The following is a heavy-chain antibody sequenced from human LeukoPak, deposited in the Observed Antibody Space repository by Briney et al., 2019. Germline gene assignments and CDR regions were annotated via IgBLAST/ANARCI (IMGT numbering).Heavy chain of an antibody. CDR3: AKGTHYYDSSGSSDY. J-gene: IGHJ4*02. D-gene: IGHD3-22*01. Sequence: GGSLRLSCAASGITFSTYWMTWVRQAPGKGLEWVSAISGSGGSTYYADSVKGRFTISRDNSKNTLYLQMNSLRAEDTAVYYCAKGTHYYDSSGSSDYWGQGTLVTVSS. CDR1: GITFSTYW. CDR2: ISGSGGST. V-gene: IGHV3-23*01.